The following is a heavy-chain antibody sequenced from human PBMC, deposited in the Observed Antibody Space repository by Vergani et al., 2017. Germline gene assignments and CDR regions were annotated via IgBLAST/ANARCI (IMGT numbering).Heavy chain of an antibody. CDR3: VRARCSGPCFMSNWFDS. Sequence: EVQLVESGGGLIHPGGSLRLSCEGSGVSFSGYWMHWVRQRPEKGLVWVSRIKSDGSITNYADSVKGRFTISRDNAKNTLYLEMNSLRGDDTAIYYCVRARCSGPCFMSNWFDSWGQGTLVTVSS. CDR1: GVSFSGYW. CDR2: IKSDGSIT. V-gene: IGHV3-74*01. D-gene: IGHD5-12*01. J-gene: IGHJ5*01.